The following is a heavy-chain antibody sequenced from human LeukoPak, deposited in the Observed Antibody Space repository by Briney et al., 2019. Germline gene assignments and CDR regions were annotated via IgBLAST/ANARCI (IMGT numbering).Heavy chain of an antibody. CDR1: GGSITSSNW. CDR2: IYHSGST. CDR3: ARSFCGYYDSSGYQDY. V-gene: IGHV4-4*02. D-gene: IGHD3-22*01. Sequence: SETLSLTCAVSGGSITSSNWRSWVRQPPGKGLEWIGEIYHSGSTNYNPSLKGRVTISVDKSKNQFSLKLSSVTAADTAVYYCARSFCGYYDSSGYQDYWGQGTLVTVSS. J-gene: IGHJ4*02.